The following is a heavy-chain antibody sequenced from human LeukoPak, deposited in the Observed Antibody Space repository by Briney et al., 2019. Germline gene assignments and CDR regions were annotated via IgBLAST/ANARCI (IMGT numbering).Heavy chain of an antibody. Sequence: SETLSLTFTVSGYSISSSYYWGWIRQPPGKGLEWIGSIYYSGSTYYNPSLKSRVTISVDTSKNQFSLKLSSVTAADTAVYYCASVWIQLWFDLYYFDHWGQGTLVTVSS. CDR3: ASVWIQLWFDLYYFDH. D-gene: IGHD5-18*01. CDR2: IYYSGST. V-gene: IGHV4-38-2*02. CDR1: GYSISSSYY. J-gene: IGHJ4*02.